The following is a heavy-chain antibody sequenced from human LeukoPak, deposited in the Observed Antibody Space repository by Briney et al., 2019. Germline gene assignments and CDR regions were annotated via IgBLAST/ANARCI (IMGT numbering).Heavy chain of an antibody. D-gene: IGHD3-22*01. CDR1: GGSFSGYY. Sequence: PSETLSLTCAVYGGSFSGYYWSWIRQHPGKGLEWIGYIYYSGSTYYNPSLKSRVTISVDTSKNQFSLKLSSVTAADTAVYYCARVQNPDYYDSSGYDYWGQGTLVTVSS. CDR3: ARVQNPDYYDSSGYDY. J-gene: IGHJ4*02. V-gene: IGHV4-31*11. CDR2: IYYSGST.